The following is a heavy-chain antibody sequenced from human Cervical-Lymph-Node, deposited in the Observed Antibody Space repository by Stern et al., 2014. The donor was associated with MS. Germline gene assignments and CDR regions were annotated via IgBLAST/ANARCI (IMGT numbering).Heavy chain of an antibody. CDR1: GGSINSHY. Sequence: QVQLQQSGPGLVKPSETLSLGCTVSGGSINSHYWSWIRQPPGKGLEWIGYISDTGSTNYNPSLKSRVIISVDTSKNQVSLRLSFVPAADTAVYYCARHEVLLWFGVDDAFDIWGQGTMVTVSS. CDR2: ISDTGST. CDR3: ARHEVLLWFGVDDAFDI. D-gene: IGHD3-10*01. J-gene: IGHJ3*02. V-gene: IGHV4-59*08.